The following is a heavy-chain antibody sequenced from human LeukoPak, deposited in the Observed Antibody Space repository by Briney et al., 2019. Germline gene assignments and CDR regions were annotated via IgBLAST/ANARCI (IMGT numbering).Heavy chain of an antibody. CDR3: ARGRKTYYYDSSRDYYFDY. V-gene: IGHV3-53*01. Sequence: PGGSLRLSCAASGLTVSSNYMSWVRQAPGKGLEWVSVIYSGGSTYYADSVKGRFTISRDNSKNTLYLQMSSLRAEDTAVYYCARGRKTYYYDSSRDYYFDYWGQGTLATVSS. CDR2: IYSGGST. CDR1: GLTVSSNY. D-gene: IGHD3-22*01. J-gene: IGHJ4*02.